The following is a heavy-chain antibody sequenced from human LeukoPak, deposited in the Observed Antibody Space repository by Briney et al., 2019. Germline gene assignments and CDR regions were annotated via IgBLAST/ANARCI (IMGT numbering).Heavy chain of an antibody. V-gene: IGHV1-18*01. D-gene: IGHD2-2*01. CDR3: ARVGVVVPSAWFDP. CDR2: ISANNGNT. J-gene: IGHJ5*02. Sequence: ASVKLSSNAFGYNFAIFGISWVRHPPGQGLDSIAWISANNGNTKYAQSLQGRVTMTTDTSTSTAYMELRSLRSDDTAVYYCARVGVVVPSAWFDPWGQGTLVTVSS. CDR1: GYNFAIFG.